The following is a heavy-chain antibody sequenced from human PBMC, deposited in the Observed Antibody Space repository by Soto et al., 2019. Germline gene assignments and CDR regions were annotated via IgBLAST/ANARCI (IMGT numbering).Heavy chain of an antibody. CDR1: GYXFTSYS. J-gene: IGHJ4*02. D-gene: IGHD1-26*01. V-gene: IGHV5-51*01. Sequence: EXLNISCKCSGYXFTSYSVVWVRHMPGKGLEWMGIIYPGDSDTRYSPSFQGQVTISADKYISTAYLQWSSLKASDTAMYYCARPYSGRFYFDYWGQGTLGTVSS. CDR3: ARPYSGRFYFDY. CDR2: IYPGDSDT.